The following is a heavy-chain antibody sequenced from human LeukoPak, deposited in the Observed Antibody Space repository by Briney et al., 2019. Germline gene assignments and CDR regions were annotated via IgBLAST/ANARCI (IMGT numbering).Heavy chain of an antibody. CDR3: ARILDSAWGELGY. V-gene: IGHV3-30*02. CDR2: IRSDGSNK. D-gene: IGHD6-19*01. J-gene: IGHJ4*02. CDR1: GFSFSSYG. Sequence: GGPLRLSCAGPGFSFSSYGMHWVRQAPGKGLEWMAFIRSDGSNKCYADSVKGRFTISRDNSKNTLYLQMNSLRAEDTAVYYCARILDSAWGELGYWGQGTLVTVSS.